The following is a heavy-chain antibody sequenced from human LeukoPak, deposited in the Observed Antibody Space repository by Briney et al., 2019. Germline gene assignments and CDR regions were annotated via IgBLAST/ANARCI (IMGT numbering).Heavy chain of an antibody. D-gene: IGHD6-13*01. J-gene: IGHJ4*02. CDR3: ARDRFWAAAGRPIDY. V-gene: IGHV3-7*01. Sequence: GGSLRLSCAASGFTFSSYWVSWVRQAPGKGLEWVANIKQDGSEKYYVDSVRGRFTISRDNAKNSLYLQMNSLRAEDTAVYYCARDRFWAAAGRPIDYWGQGTLVTVSS. CDR2: IKQDGSEK. CDR1: GFTFSSYW.